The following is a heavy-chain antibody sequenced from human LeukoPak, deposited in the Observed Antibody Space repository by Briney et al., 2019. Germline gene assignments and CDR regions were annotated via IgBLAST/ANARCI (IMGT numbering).Heavy chain of an antibody. J-gene: IGHJ4*02. CDR1: GGSFSGYY. CDR2: INHSGST. D-gene: IGHD6-19*01. V-gene: IGHV4-34*01. Sequence: SETLSLTCAVYGGSFSGYYWSWIRQPPGKGLEWIGEINHSGSTNYNPSLKSRVTISVDTSKNQFSLKLSSVTAADTAVYYCARGPQTQNSSGFDYWGQGTLVTVSS. CDR3: ARGPQTQNSSGFDY.